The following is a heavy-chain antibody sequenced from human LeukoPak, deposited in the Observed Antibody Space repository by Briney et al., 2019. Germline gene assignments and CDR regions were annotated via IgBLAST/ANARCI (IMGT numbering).Heavy chain of an antibody. J-gene: IGHJ4*02. D-gene: IGHD3-9*01. CDR1: GFTFSSYA. V-gene: IGHV3-23*01. CDR3: ARLGDILTGHSSQYFDY. Sequence: PGGSLRLSCAASGFTFSSYAMSWVRQAPGKGLEWVSAISGSGGSTYYADSVKGRFTISRDNAKNSLYLQMNSLRAEDTAVYYCARLGDILTGHSSQYFDYWGQGTLVTVSS. CDR2: ISGSGGST.